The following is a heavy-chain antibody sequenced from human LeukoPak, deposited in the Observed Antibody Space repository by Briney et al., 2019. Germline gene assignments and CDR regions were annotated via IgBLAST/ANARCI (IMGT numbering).Heavy chain of an antibody. J-gene: IGHJ3*02. CDR3: AKDGRSWLGFAFDI. V-gene: IGHV3-23*01. CDR1: GFPFSIYG. Sequence: GGTLRLSCAGSGFPFSIYGMNWVRQAPGKGLEWVSGISPGGGPTYYADSVKGRFTISRDDSKNTLYLQMNNLRAEDTAVYYCAKDGRSWLGFAFDIWGQGTMVTVSS. CDR2: ISPGGGPT. D-gene: IGHD3-10*01.